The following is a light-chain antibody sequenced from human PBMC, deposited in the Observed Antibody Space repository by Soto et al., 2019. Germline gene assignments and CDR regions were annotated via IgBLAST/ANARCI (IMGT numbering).Light chain of an antibody. CDR2: GAS. V-gene: IGKV3-15*01. CDR1: QSFSSN. Sequence: EIVMTQSPATLSVSPGERATLSCRASQSFSSNLAWYQQKPGQAPRLLIYGASTRATGIPARFSGSGSGTEFTLTISSLQSEDFAVYYCQQYNNWPLPFGQGTKVDIK. CDR3: QQYNNWPLP. J-gene: IGKJ1*01.